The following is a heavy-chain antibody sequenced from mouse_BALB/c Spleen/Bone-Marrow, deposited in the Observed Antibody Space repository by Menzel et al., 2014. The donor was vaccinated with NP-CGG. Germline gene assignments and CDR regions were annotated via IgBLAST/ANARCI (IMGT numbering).Heavy chain of an antibody. D-gene: IGHD2-4*01. V-gene: IGHV5-9-2*01. Sequence: DVQLQESGGGLVKSGGSLKLSCAASGFSFNSYGMSWVRQTPEKRLEWVATIGGGGSYTFYPDSVKGRFTISRDNAKNNLYLQLSSLRSEDTALYYCARHAYYDQAEVSFVYWGQGTLVTVSA. CDR2: IGGGGSYT. J-gene: IGHJ3*01. CDR1: GFSFNSYG. CDR3: ARHAYYDQAEVSFVY.